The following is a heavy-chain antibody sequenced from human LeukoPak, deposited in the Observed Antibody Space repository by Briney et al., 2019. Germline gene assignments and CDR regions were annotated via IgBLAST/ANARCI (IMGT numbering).Heavy chain of an antibody. Sequence: SETLSLTCTVSGGSISSGNYYWGWIRQPPGKGLEWIGNIYYSRSTYCNPSLKSRVTISVDTSKNQFYLKLSSVTAADTAVYFCASSPRMATSHFDYWGQGTLVTVSS. V-gene: IGHV4-39*01. J-gene: IGHJ4*02. CDR3: ASSPRMATSHFDY. CDR1: GGSISSGNYY. CDR2: IYYSRST. D-gene: IGHD5-24*01.